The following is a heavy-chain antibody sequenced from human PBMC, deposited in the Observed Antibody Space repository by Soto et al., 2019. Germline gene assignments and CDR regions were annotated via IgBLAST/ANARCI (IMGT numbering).Heavy chain of an antibody. D-gene: IGHD5-18*01. V-gene: IGHV1-69*12. J-gene: IGHJ6*02. CDR2: IIPIFGTA. Sequence: QVQLVQSGAEVKKPGSSVKVSCKASGGTFSSYAISWVRQAPGQGLEWMGGIIPIFGTANYAQKFQGRVTITADESTSTAYMELSSLGSEDTAVYYCARGYSYGLKIVSYGMDVFGQGTTVTVSS. CDR3: ARGYSYGLKIVSYGMDV. CDR1: GGTFSSYA.